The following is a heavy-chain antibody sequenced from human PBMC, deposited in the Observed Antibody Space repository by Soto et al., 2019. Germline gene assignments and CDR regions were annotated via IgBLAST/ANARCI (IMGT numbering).Heavy chain of an antibody. D-gene: IGHD2-15*01. CDR2: ISGSGGST. V-gene: IGHV3-23*01. CDR3: AKATGYCSGGSCYNPGFDY. CDR1: GFTFSSYA. Sequence: PGGSLRLSCAASGFTFSSYAMSWVRQAPGKGLEWVSAISGSGGSTYYADSVKGRFTISRDNSKNTMYLQMNSLRAEDTAVYYCAKATGYCSGGSCYNPGFDYWGQGTLVTVSS. J-gene: IGHJ4*02.